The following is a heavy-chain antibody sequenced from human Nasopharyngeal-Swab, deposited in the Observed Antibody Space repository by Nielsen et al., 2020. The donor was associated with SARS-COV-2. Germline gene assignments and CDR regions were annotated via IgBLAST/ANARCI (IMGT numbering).Heavy chain of an antibody. D-gene: IGHD6-13*01. CDR1: GGSVSSANW. CDR2: MYHSGST. Sequence: GSLRLSCTVSGGSVSSANWWSWVRQTPGKGLEWIGDMYHSGSTAYNPSLKSRVTISVDKSKNQLSLKVFSVTAADTGVYYCARDGSAAGAMSAFDIWGQGTMVTVSS. J-gene: IGHJ3*02. V-gene: IGHV4-4*02. CDR3: ARDGSAAGAMSAFDI.